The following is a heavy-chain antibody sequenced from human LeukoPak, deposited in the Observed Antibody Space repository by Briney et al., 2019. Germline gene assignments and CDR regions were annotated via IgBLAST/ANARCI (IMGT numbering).Heavy chain of an antibody. Sequence: GGSLRLSCAASGFTFSSYGMHRVRQAPGKGLEWVAVIWYDGSNKYYADSVKGRFTISRDNSKNTLYLQMNSLRAEDTAVYYCARDFNYYDSSGYRDYWSQGTLVTVSS. CDR2: IWYDGSNK. V-gene: IGHV3-33*01. D-gene: IGHD3-22*01. CDR3: ARDFNYYDSSGYRDY. J-gene: IGHJ4*02. CDR1: GFTFSSYG.